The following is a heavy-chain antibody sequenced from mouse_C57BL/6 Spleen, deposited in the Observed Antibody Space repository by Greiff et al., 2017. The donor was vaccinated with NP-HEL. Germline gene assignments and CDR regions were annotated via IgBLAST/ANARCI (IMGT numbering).Heavy chain of an antibody. CDR2: IYPGDGDT. D-gene: IGHD1-1*01. Sequence: QVQLQQSGAELVKPGASVKISCKASGYAFSSYWMNWVKQRPGKGLEWIGQIYPGDGDTNYNGKFKGKATLTADKSSSTAYMQLSSLTSEDSAVYFCARSDYGSRGDFDYWGQGTTLTVSS. CDR3: ARSDYGSRGDFDY. V-gene: IGHV1-80*01. J-gene: IGHJ2*01. CDR1: GYAFSSYW.